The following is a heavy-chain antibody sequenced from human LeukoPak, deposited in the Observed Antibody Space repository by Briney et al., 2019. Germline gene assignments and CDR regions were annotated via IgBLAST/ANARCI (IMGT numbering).Heavy chain of an antibody. CDR2: IYYSGST. J-gene: IGHJ6*02. Sequence: SQTLSLTCTVSGGPISSGDYYWSWIRQPPGKGLEWIGYIYYSGSTYYNPSLKSRVTISVDTSKNQFSLKLSSVTAADTAVYYCARYFRGGVVTHYYYYYGMDVWGQGTTVTVSS. CDR1: GGPISSGDYY. D-gene: IGHD3-3*01. CDR3: ARYFRGGVVTHYYYYYGMDV. V-gene: IGHV4-30-4*01.